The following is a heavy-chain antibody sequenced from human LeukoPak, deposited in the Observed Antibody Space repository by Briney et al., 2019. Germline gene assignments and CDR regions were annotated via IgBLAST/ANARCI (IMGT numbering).Heavy chain of an antibody. CDR3: ARDGLFWRFDY. J-gene: IGHJ4*02. D-gene: IGHD2/OR15-2a*01. V-gene: IGHV1-69*05. Sequence: SSVNVSCKASGGTFSSYVISWVRQAPGQGLEWMGRIIPIFGTANYAQKFQGRVTITTYESTSTAYMELSSLRSEDTAVYYCARDGLFWRFDYWGQGTLVTVSS. CDR1: GGTFSSYV. CDR2: IIPIFGTA.